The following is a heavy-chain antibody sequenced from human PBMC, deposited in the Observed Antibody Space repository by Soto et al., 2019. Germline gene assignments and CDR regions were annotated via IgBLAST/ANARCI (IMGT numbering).Heavy chain of an antibody. CDR1: GFTFSTNV. V-gene: IGHV3-30*18. CDR3: VKDFDRTWSFAF. CDR2: MSHDGKNK. J-gene: IGHJ4*02. D-gene: IGHD2-8*02. Sequence: GSLRLSCGASGFTFSTNVMHWVRQSPGKGLEWVAFMSHDGKNKYYVDSVKGRFTISRDNSKNTLYLHMDSLRPEDTAVYYCVKDFDRTWSFAFSGQRTLVPVSS.